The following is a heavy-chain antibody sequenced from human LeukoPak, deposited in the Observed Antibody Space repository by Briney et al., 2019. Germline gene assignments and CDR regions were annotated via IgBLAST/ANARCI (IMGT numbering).Heavy chain of an antibody. Sequence: GGSLRLSCAASGFTFSSYSMNWVRQAPGKGLEWVSAISGSGGSTYYADSVKGRFTISRDNSKNTLYLQMNSLRAEDTAVYYCAKGQREITMIVVVITLFGYWGQGTLVTVSS. J-gene: IGHJ4*02. CDR3: AKGQREITMIVVVITLFGY. CDR2: ISGSGGST. V-gene: IGHV3-23*01. CDR1: GFTFSSYS. D-gene: IGHD3-22*01.